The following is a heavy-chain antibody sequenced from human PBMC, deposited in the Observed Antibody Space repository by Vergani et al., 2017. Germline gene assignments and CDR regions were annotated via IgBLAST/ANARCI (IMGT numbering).Heavy chain of an antibody. CDR1: GFTVSSNY. CDR3: TTDVAVAGRYFDL. V-gene: IGHV3-15*01. Sequence: EVQLVESGGGLVQPGGSLRLSCAASGFTVSSNYMSWVRQAPGKGLEWVGRIKSKTDGGTTDYAAPVKGRFTISRDDSKNTLYLQMNSLKTEDTAVYYCTTDVAVAGRYFDLWGRGTLVTVSS. D-gene: IGHD6-19*01. J-gene: IGHJ2*01. CDR2: IKSKTDGGTT.